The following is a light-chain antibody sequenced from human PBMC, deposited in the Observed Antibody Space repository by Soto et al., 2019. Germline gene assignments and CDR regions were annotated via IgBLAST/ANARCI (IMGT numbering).Light chain of an antibody. J-gene: IGKJ5*01. V-gene: IGKV3-11*01. Sequence: EIVLTQSPATLSLSPGERATLSCRASQSVSSYLAWYQQKPGQPPRLLIYDASNRATGIPARFSGSGSGTDFTLSISSLDPEDYAVYDCQQRSNWPRTFGQGTRLEIK. CDR2: DAS. CDR3: QQRSNWPRT. CDR1: QSVSSY.